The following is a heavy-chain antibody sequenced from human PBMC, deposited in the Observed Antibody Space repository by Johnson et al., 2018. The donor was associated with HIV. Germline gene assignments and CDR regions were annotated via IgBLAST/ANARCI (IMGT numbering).Heavy chain of an antibody. CDR2: INSDGSST. D-gene: IGHD2-15*01. CDR1: GFTVSSNY. Sequence: VQLVESGGGLVQPGGSLRLSCAASGFTVSSNYMSWVRQAPGKGLEWVSRINSDGSSTSYADSVKGRFTISRDNAKNTLYLQMNSLRADDTALYYCARDPGVVEAPRSRVDAFDIWGQGTMVTVAS. CDR3: ARDPGVVEAPRSRVDAFDI. V-gene: IGHV3-74*01. J-gene: IGHJ3*02.